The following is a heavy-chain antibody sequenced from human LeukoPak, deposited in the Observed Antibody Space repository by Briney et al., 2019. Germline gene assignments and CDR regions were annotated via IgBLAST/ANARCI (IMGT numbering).Heavy chain of an antibody. D-gene: IGHD3-22*01. CDR3: AKHPYYYDSSGYFY. CDR1: GFTFSSYA. Sequence: GSLSLSCAASGFTFSSYAMSWVRQAPGKGLEWVSAISGSGGSTYYADSVKGRFTISRDNSKNALYLQMNGLRAEDTAVYYCAKHPYYYDSSGYFYWGQGTLVTVSS. CDR2: ISGSGGST. J-gene: IGHJ4*02. V-gene: IGHV3-23*01.